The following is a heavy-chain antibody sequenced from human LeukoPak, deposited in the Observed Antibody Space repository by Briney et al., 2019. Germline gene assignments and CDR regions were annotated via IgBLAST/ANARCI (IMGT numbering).Heavy chain of an antibody. D-gene: IGHD3-22*01. Sequence: PGGSLRLSCAASGFTFSSYAMSWVRQAPGKGLEWVSAISGSGGSTYYADSVKGRFTISRDNSKNTLYLQMNSLRAEDTAVYYCAKDSSSSGSRCYFQHWGQGTLVTVSS. CDR3: AKDSSSSGSRCYFQH. J-gene: IGHJ1*01. CDR2: ISGSGGST. V-gene: IGHV3-23*01. CDR1: GFTFSSYA.